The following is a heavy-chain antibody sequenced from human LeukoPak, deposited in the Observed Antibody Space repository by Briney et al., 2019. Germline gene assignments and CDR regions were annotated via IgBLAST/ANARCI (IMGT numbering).Heavy chain of an antibody. CDR2: IYYSGST. Sequence: SETLSLTCTVSGGSISSYYWSWIRQPPGKGLEWIGYIYYSGSTNYNPSLKSRVTISVDTPKNQFSLKLSSVTAADTAVYYCAREGVAGTLDYWGQGTLVTVSS. V-gene: IGHV4-59*01. J-gene: IGHJ4*02. D-gene: IGHD6-19*01. CDR3: AREGVAGTLDY. CDR1: GGSISSYY.